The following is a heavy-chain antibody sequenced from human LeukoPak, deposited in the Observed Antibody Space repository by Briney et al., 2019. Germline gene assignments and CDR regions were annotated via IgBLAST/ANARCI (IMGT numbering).Heavy chain of an antibody. D-gene: IGHD4-23*01. CDR1: GHTFTSYY. CDR2: ITPSGGST. Sequence: ASVKASCKGSGHTFTSYYMHWVRQAPGQLLEWMRLITPSGGSTSYAQKFQGRVTMTRDTSTSTVYMELSSLRSEDTAVYYCAREPPLTTVVTPEDAFDIWGQGTMVTVSS. J-gene: IGHJ3*02. V-gene: IGHV1-46*01. CDR3: AREPPLTTVVTPEDAFDI.